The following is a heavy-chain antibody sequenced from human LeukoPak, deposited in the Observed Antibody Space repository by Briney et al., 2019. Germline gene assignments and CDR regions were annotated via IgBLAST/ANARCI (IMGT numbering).Heavy chain of an antibody. CDR2: IYTSGSP. Sequence: SETLSLTCAVSGGSFSSYSYNWIWHRPRAGMGRVGVMNIYTSGSPNYNPSLKSRVTISVDTSKTQFSLKLSSVTAADTAVYYCARGDVDDCWSGYLYDAFDIWGQGTMVTVSS. CDR3: ARGDVDDCWSGYLYDAFDI. J-gene: IGHJ3*02. D-gene: IGHD3-3*01. CDR1: GGSFSSYSYN. V-gene: IGHV4-61*09.